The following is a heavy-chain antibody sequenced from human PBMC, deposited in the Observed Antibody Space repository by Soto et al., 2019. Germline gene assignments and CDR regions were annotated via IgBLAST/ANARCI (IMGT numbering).Heavy chain of an antibody. CDR2: IIPIFGTA. CDR1: GGTFSSYA. CDR3: ARVVVAMVVWADAFDI. J-gene: IGHJ3*02. Sequence: QVPLVQSGAEVKKPGSSVKVSCKASGGTFSSYAISWVRQAPGQGLEWMGGIIPIFGTANYAQKFQGRVTITADESTSTAYMELSSLRSEDTAVYYCARVVVAMVVWADAFDIWGQGTMVTVSS. V-gene: IGHV1-69*01. D-gene: IGHD5-18*01.